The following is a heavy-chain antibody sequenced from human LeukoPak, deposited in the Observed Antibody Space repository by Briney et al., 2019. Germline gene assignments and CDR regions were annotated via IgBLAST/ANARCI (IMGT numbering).Heavy chain of an antibody. Sequence: PGGSLRLSCAASGFTFSNYAMTWVRQAPGKGLEWVSAISGNGYSTVYADPVKGRFTISRDNSKNTLYLQMNSLRADDTAVYYCYSGYDWSFDYWGQGTLVTVSS. CDR2: ISGNGYST. D-gene: IGHD5-12*01. CDR3: YSGYDWSFDY. J-gene: IGHJ4*02. CDR1: GFTFSNYA. V-gene: IGHV3-23*01.